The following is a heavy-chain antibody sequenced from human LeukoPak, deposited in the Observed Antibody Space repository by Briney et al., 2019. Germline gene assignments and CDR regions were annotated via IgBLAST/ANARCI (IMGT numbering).Heavy chain of an antibody. CDR1: GFTFSGHW. Sequence: GGFLRLSCAASGFTFSGHWMSWVRQAPGKGLEWVASIRQDGSEKHYVDSVEGRFTISRDNAKNSLHLQMNSLRAEDTAVYYCAKGSSRPPNAFDIWGQGTLVTVSS. D-gene: IGHD6-6*01. J-gene: IGHJ3*02. CDR2: IRQDGSEK. V-gene: IGHV3-7*01. CDR3: AKGSSRPPNAFDI.